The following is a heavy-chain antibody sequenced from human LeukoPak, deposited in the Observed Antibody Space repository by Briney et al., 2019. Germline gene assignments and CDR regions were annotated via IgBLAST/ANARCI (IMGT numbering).Heavy chain of an antibody. CDR1: GFTFSNAW. V-gene: IGHV3-21*01. D-gene: IGHD3-10*01. Sequence: GGSLRLSCAASGFTFSNAWMSWVRQAPGKGLEWVSSISSSSSYIYYADSVKGRFTISRDNAKNSLYLQMNSLRAEDTAVYYCAREGRYYGSGSYKYYFDYWGQGTLVTVSS. CDR3: AREGRYYGSGSYKYYFDY. J-gene: IGHJ4*02. CDR2: ISSSSSYI.